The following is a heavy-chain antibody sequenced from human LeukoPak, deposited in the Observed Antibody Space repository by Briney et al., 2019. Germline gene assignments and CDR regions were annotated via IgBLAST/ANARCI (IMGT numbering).Heavy chain of an antibody. CDR1: GFSFSSYN. CDR2: ISPSNSYI. CDR3: ARDRPRYCGRTSCPVDY. J-gene: IGHJ4*02. V-gene: IGHV3-21*01. Sequence: GGSVRLSCAASGFSFSSYNMNWVRLAPGKGLEWVSSISPSNSYIYYADSVKGRFTISRDNAQSSLYLQMNSLTAEDTAVYYCARDRPRYCGRTSCPVDYWGQGILVTVFS. D-gene: IGHD2-2*01.